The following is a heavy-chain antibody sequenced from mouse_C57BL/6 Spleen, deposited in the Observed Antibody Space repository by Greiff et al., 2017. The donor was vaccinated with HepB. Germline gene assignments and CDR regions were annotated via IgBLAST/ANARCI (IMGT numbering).Heavy chain of an antibody. CDR2: INPSTGGT. CDR1: GYSFTGYY. CDR3: ARDYGSYYFDY. Sequence: VQLQQPGAELVKPGASVKLSCKASGYSFTGYYMNWVKQSPEKSLEWIGEINPSTGGTTYNQKFKAKATLTVDKSSSTAYMQLKSLTSEDSAVYYCARDYGSYYFDYWGQGTTLTVSS. J-gene: IGHJ2*01. D-gene: IGHD1-1*01. V-gene: IGHV1-42*01.